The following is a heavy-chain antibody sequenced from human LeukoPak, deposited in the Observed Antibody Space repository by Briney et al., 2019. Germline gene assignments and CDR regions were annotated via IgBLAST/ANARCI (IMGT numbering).Heavy chain of an antibody. CDR1: GGSISSHY. V-gene: IGHV4-59*11. J-gene: IGHJ4*02. CDR3: ARDKGAAVFDY. Sequence: SETLSLTCTVSGGSISSHYWSWIRQPPGKGLEWIGYVSDSGSTNYNPSLKGRVTVSVDTSKDQFSLKLTSVTAADTAVYYCARDKGAAVFDYWGRGTLVTVSS. D-gene: IGHD6-13*01. CDR2: VSDSGST.